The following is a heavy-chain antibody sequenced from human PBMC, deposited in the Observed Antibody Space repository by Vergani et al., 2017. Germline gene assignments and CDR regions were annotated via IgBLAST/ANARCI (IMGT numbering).Heavy chain of an antibody. CDR1: EFTFSNYA. CDR3: AKQYFVSGNYLFDY. D-gene: IGHD3-10*01. Sequence: DVQLVESGGGVVRPGGSLRLTCAASEFTFSNYAMNWVRQAPGKGLEWVSGISGSGVSAYYTDSVKGRFTISRDNSKNMLFLQMNNLRTEDTAIYYCAKQYFVSGNYLFDYWGQGTLVTVSS. CDR2: ISGSGVSA. J-gene: IGHJ4*02. V-gene: IGHV3-23*04.